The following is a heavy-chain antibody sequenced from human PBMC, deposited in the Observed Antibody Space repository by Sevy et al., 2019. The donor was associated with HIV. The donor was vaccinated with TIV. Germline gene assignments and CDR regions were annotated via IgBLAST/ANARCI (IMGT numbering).Heavy chain of an antibody. CDR1: GFAFRGSA. D-gene: IGHD1-26*01. V-gene: IGHV3-73*01. Sequence: GGSLRLSCAASGFAFRGSAIHWVRQASGKGLEWIGRIRSKGNSFATDYVPSVKGRFTISRDDSKKTAYLLMSSLKIDDTAVYYCAGQVGDTVMAIFDYWGQGTLVTVSS. CDR2: IRSKGNSFAT. J-gene: IGHJ4*02. CDR3: AGQVGDTVMAIFDY.